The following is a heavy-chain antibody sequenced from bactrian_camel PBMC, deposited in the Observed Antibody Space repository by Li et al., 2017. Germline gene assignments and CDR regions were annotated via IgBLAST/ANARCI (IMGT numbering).Heavy chain of an antibody. CDR3: AADLSCPRSGEDFAAEYSDYVDELHE. Sequence: QVQLVESGGGSVQPGGSLRLSCTASGNTINSNCLAWFRQSPGKEREGVAAIDAGGGNTYYAASVKGRFTISQDNPKNTVYLQMNSLKPEDTAMYYCAADLSCPRSGEDFAAEYSDYVDELHEWGQGTQVTVS. J-gene: IGHJ4*01. D-gene: IGHD4*01. CDR2: IDAGGGNT. V-gene: IGHV3S1*01. CDR1: GNTINSNC.